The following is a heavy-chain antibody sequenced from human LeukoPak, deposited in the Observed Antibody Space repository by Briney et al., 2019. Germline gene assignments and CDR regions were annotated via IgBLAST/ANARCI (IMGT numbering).Heavy chain of an antibody. CDR3: ARDKRVLACTIFGVVIGAPYYFDY. CDR1: GGSISSYY. V-gene: IGHV4-4*07. D-gene: IGHD3-3*01. J-gene: IGHJ4*02. CDR2: IYTSGST. Sequence: SETLSLTCTVSGGSISSYYWSWIRQPAGKGLEWIGRIYTSGSTNYNPSLKSRVTMSVDTSKNQFSLKLSSVTAADTAVYYCARDKRVLACTIFGVVIGAPYYFDYWGQGTLVTVSS.